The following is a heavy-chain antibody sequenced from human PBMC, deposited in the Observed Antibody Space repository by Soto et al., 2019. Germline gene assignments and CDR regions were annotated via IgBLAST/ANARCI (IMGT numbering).Heavy chain of an antibody. Sequence: QVQLQESGPGLVKPSETLSPTCTGSGDSISRYYWSCVRQPPRKGLEWIGYFYFSGSTNYNTPLNSPVTISVDTSKNQFPLKLRSVTAADTPVYSCARGNNNDITNCFDPWGQATLVTVSS. CDR1: GDSISRYY. D-gene: IGHD3-9*01. CDR2: FYFSGST. J-gene: IGHJ5*02. CDR3: ARGNNNDITNCFDP. V-gene: IGHV4-59*08.